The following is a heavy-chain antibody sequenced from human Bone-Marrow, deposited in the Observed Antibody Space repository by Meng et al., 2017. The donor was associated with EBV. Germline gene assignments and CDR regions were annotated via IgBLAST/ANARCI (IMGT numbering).Heavy chain of an antibody. D-gene: IGHD3-16*01. Sequence: VQLVEAGGGVVQPGRSLRLPCAASGFTFTNYGMHWVRQAPGKGLEWVALIWYDGSNEFYADSVKGRFTISRDNSKNTLYLQMNNLRAEDTALYYCASSTPGGRPDYWGQGTLVTVSS. J-gene: IGHJ4*02. CDR1: GFTFTNYG. CDR3: ASSTPGGRPDY. CDR2: IWYDGSNE. V-gene: IGHV3-33*01.